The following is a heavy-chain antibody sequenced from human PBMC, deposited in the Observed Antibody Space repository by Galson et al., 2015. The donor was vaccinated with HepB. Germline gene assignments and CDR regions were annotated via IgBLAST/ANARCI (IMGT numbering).Heavy chain of an antibody. J-gene: IGHJ4*02. D-gene: IGHD3-10*01. CDR2: ISGNGGNM. CDR3: VSNQYVQGSYFNFDN. CDR1: GFTFSSRG. Sequence: SLRLSCAASGFTFSSRGLSWVRQPPGKGLEWVAVISGNGGNMHYADSVKGRFTISRDNSKNTLYLQMKSLRADDTATYYCVSNQYVQGSYFNFDNWGQGTRVTVSP. V-gene: IGHV3-23*01.